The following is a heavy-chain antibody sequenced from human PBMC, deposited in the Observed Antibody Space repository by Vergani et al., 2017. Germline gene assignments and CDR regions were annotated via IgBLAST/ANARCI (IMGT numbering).Heavy chain of an antibody. V-gene: IGHV3-15*01. CDR3: ARAQEGGQLEGDAFDI. J-gene: IGHJ3*02. Sequence: EVQLVESGGGVVQPGGSLRLSCAASGFTFNNAWMSWVRQAPGKGLEWVGRIKSKTDGGTTDYAAPVKGRFTISRDDSKNTLYLQMNSLRAEDTAVYYCARAQEGGQLEGDAFDIWGQGTMVTVSS. CDR2: IKSKTDGGTT. D-gene: IGHD1-1*01. CDR1: GFTFNNAW.